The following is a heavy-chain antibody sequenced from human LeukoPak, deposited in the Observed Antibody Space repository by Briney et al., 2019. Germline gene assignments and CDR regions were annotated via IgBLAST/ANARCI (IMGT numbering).Heavy chain of an antibody. CDR3: ARSEQQDFGDYEFDY. D-gene: IGHD4-17*01. CDR1: GFTISTYE. J-gene: IGHJ4*02. Sequence: PGGSLRLFCAASGFTISTYEMDWVRQAPGKGLEWVSHINVGGETKTCAESVKGRFTISRDNSKNTLYLQMGSLRAEDMAVYYCARSEQQDFGDYEFDYWGQGTLVTVSS. V-gene: IGHV3-64*02. CDR2: INVGGETK.